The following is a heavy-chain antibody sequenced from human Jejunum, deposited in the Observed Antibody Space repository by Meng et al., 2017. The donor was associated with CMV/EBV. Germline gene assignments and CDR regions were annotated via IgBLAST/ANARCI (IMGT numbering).Heavy chain of an antibody. CDR2: IRYDGGER. CDR3: TRALDY. J-gene: IGHJ6*02. V-gene: IGHV3-7*04. Sequence: SLRLSCASSGFNFTDYWMDWVRQAPGRGLEWVANIRYDGGERYYVNSVEGRFFIYRDNARNSLYLQMNSLRAEDSAIYYCTRALDYWGQGTTVTVSS. CDR1: GFNFTDYW.